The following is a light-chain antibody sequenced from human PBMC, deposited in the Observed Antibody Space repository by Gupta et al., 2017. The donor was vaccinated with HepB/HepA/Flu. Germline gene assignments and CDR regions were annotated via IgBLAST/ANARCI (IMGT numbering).Light chain of an antibody. J-gene: IGLJ1*01. CDR3: AVGDDSMNANV. V-gene: IGLV1-36*01. Sequence: VFTQPPSVSYASTPRVTISCSGSSYNFGNNALIWYHQFPATAPNLLFYYDGLQPSGVSDRFFGAKYGSSASVATSGLQAEEEADYYCAVGDDSMNANVFGTGTKVTVL. CDR1: SYNFGNNA. CDR2: YDG.